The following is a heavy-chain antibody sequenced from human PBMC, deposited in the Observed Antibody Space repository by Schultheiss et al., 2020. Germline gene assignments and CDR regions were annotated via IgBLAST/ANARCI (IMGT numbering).Heavy chain of an antibody. V-gene: IGHV1-2*02. CDR2: INPNSGGT. CDR3: ARASFDSSGHYYGLDV. D-gene: IGHD3-22*01. J-gene: IGHJ6*02. CDR1: GYTFTGYY. Sequence: SVKVSCKASGYTFTGYYIQWVRQAPGQGLEWMGWINPNSGGTNYAQKFQGRVTMTRDTSISTAYMELSSLRSEDTAVYYCARASFDSSGHYYGLDVWGPGTTVTVSS.